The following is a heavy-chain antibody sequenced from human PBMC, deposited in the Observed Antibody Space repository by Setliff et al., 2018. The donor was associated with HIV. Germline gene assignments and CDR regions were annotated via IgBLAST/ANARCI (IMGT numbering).Heavy chain of an antibody. CDR2: VYPLDSDT. Sequence: GESLKISCTASGYSFDSYWIGWVRQVPGKGLEWLGIVYPLDSDTKYSPPLRGPFTISADKSTNTAFLQWSSPRASDSAIYYCARHRVGVTPSSEYYFDFWGQGTQVTVSS. CDR1: GYSFDSYW. J-gene: IGHJ4*02. CDR3: ARHRVGVTPSSEYYFDF. V-gene: IGHV5-51*01. D-gene: IGHD1-26*01.